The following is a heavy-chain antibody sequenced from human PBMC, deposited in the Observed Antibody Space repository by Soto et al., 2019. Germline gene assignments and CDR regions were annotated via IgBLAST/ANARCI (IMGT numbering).Heavy chain of an antibody. CDR1: GYIFSDYY. Sequence: QVQLVQSGSDVKKPGASFTVSCKAAGYIFSDYYIHWVRQAPGQGLEWMGWIDPRNGGTKYAQKFQDRLTMTTDTSTSKAFLELRRLRLDDTAVFFCARVIYRNGIHAWGQGTLVTVSS. CDR3: ARVIYRNGIHA. D-gene: IGHD2-21*01. J-gene: IGHJ4*02. V-gene: IGHV1-2*02. CDR2: IDPRNGGT.